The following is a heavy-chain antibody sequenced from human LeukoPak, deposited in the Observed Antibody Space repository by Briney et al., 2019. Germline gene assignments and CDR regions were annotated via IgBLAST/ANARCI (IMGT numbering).Heavy chain of an antibody. J-gene: IGHJ1*01. D-gene: IGHD3-10*01. CDR3: ARPYYYGSGSSYFQH. Sequence: GESLKISCKGSGYSFTSYWIGWVRQMPGKGLECMGIIYPGDSDTRYSPSFQGQVTISADNSISTAYLQWSSLKASDTAMYYCARPYYYGSGSSYFQHWGQGTLVTVSS. CDR1: GYSFTSYW. V-gene: IGHV5-51*01. CDR2: IYPGDSDT.